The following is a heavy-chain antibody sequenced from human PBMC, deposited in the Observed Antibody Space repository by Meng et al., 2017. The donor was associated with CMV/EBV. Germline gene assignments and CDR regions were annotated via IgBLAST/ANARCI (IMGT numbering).Heavy chain of an antibody. D-gene: IGHD2-2*01. CDR2: INPSGGST. CDR1: GYTFTSYY. J-gene: IGHJ5*02. Sequence: SGYTFTSYYMHWVRQAPGQGLEGMGIINPSGGSTSYAQKFQGRVTMTRDTSTSTVYMELSSLRSEDTAVYYCARGPSIVVVHNWFDPWGQGTLVTVSS. V-gene: IGHV1-46*01. CDR3: ARGPSIVVVHNWFDP.